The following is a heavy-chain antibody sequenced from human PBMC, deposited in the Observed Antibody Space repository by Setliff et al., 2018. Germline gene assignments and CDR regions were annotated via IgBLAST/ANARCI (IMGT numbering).Heavy chain of an antibody. J-gene: IGHJ4*02. CDR2: ISYRGNT. D-gene: IGHD1-1*01. CDR1: GGSIGSGDFHWY. CDR3: ARSDDNFQYPDY. Sequence: PSETLSLTCIVSGGSIGSGDFHWYWGWVRQSPGEGLEWIGSISYRGNTFYNPSLKSRVTISIDTSKNQFSLKLSSVTAADTAVYYCARSDDNFQYPDYWGQGTLVTVSS. V-gene: IGHV4-39*07.